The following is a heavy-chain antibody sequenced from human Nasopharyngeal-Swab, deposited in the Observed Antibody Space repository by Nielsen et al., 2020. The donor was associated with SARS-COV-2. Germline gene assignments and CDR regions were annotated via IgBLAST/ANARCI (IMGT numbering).Heavy chain of an antibody. D-gene: IGHD3-10*01. Sequence: GESLKISCAASGFTFSSYGMHWVRQAPGQGLEWVAVISYDGSNKYYADSVKGRFTISRDNSKNTLYVQMNSLRAEDTAAYYCAKGSGAWFGELYPYYFDYWGQGTLVTVSS. CDR2: ISYDGSNK. CDR1: GFTFSSYG. J-gene: IGHJ4*02. V-gene: IGHV3-30*18. CDR3: AKGSGAWFGELYPYYFDY.